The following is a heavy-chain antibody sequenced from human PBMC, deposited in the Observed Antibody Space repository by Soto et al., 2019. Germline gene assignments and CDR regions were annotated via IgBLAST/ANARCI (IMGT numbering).Heavy chain of an antibody. CDR1: GGSINSGGYY. CDR2: IYYSGST. Sequence: TLSLTCTVSGGSINSGGYYWSWIRQHPGKGLEWIGYIYYSGSTYYSPSLKSRVTISIDTSKNQFSLKLSSVTAADTAVYYCARLVVTAISYYYYGMDVWGQGTTVTVSS. J-gene: IGHJ6*02. D-gene: IGHD2-21*02. CDR3: ARLVVTAISYYYYGMDV. V-gene: IGHV4-31*03.